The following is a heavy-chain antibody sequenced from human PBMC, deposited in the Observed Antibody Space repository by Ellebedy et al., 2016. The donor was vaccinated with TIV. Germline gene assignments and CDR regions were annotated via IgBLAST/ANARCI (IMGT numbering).Heavy chain of an antibody. CDR3: AKDRYGDYVVYFDY. CDR2: ISGSGGST. D-gene: IGHD4-17*01. CDR1: GFTFSSYA. V-gene: IGHV3-23*01. J-gene: IGHJ4*02. Sequence: GESLKISCAASGFTFSSYAMSWVRQAPGKGLEWVSAISGSGGSTYYADSVKGRFTISRDNSKNTLYLQMHSLRAEDTAVYYCAKDRYGDYVVYFDYWGQGTLVTVSS.